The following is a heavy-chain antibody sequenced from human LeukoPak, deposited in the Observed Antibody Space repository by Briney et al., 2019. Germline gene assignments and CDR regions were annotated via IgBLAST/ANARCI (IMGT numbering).Heavy chain of an antibody. V-gene: IGHV3-30*18. CDR3: AKRPVYGGNSNAFDI. Sequence: GGSLRLSCAVSGFTFSSYGMHWVRQAPGKGLEWVAVISYDGSNKYYADSVKGRFTISRDNSKNTLYLQMNSLRAEDTAVYYCAKRPVYGGNSNAFDIWGQGTMVTVSS. CDR2: ISYDGSNK. D-gene: IGHD2-21*02. CDR1: GFTFSSYG. J-gene: IGHJ3*02.